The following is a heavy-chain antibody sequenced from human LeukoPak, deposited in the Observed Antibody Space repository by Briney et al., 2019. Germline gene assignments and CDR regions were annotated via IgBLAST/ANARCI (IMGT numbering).Heavy chain of an antibody. CDR2: ISYDGSNK. CDR1: GFTFSSYA. CDR3: ARHLDV. D-gene: IGHD3-3*02. V-gene: IGHV3-30-3*01. J-gene: IGHJ6*02. Sequence: GGSLRLSCAASGFTFSSYAMHWVRQAPGKGLEWVAVISYDGSNKYYADSVKGRFTISRDNSKNTLHLQMNSLRAEDTAVYYCARHLDVWGQGTTVTVSS.